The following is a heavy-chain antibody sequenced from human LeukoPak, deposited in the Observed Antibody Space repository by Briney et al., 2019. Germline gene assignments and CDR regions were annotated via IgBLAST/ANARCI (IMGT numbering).Heavy chain of an antibody. V-gene: IGHV1-69*13. J-gene: IGHJ4*02. CDR2: IIPIFGSS. CDR1: GYTFTSYY. D-gene: IGHD6-19*01. CDR3: AKDASADQPLVFSGWYDYFDY. Sequence: ASVKVSCKASGYTFTSYYMHWVRQAPGQGLEWMGGIIPIFGSSNYAQKFQGRVTITADESTTTAYMELSSLRAEDTAVYYCAKDASADQPLVFSGWYDYFDYWGQGTLVTVSS.